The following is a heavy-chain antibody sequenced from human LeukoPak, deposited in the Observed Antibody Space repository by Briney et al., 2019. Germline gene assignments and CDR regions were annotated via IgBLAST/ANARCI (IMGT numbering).Heavy chain of an antibody. CDR2: IYHSGST. CDR3: ARSAYGDYQYKNAFDI. D-gene: IGHD4-17*01. V-gene: IGHV4-38-2*02. J-gene: IGHJ3*02. CDR1: GYSISSGYY. Sequence: SETLSLTCTVSGYSISSGYYWGWIRQPPGKGLEWIGSIYHSGSTYYNPSLKSRVTISVDTSKNQFSLKLSSVTAADTAVYYCARSAYGDYQYKNAFDIWGQGTMVTVSS.